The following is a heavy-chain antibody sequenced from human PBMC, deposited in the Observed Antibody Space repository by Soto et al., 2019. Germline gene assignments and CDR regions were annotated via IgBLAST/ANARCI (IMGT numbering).Heavy chain of an antibody. CDR1: GFTFGDYA. D-gene: IGHD3-10*01. Sequence: GGSLRLSCTASGFTFGDYAMSWFRQAPGKGLEWVGFIRSKAYGGTTEYAASVKGRFTISRDDSKSIAYLQMNSLKTEDTAVYYCTRDDSPSLGALYGSGSYGLDYWGQGTLDPVSS. CDR2: IRSKAYGGTT. V-gene: IGHV3-49*03. J-gene: IGHJ4*02. CDR3: TRDDSPSLGALYGSGSYGLDY.